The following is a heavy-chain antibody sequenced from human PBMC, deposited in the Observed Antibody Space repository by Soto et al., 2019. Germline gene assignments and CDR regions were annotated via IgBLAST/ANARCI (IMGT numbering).Heavy chain of an antibody. CDR2: TIPMFGTA. D-gene: IGHD2-21*02. J-gene: IGHJ5*02. CDR3: EGVSVVVTALPSEGFDP. Sequence: QVQPEQSGAEVKKPGSSVKVSCQPSGGTLNGFGFTWVRQAPGHGLECMGGTIPMFGTARYAQKFQGRLTSTADESTGTTYMELNNLRSADTAMYYCEGVSVVVTALPSEGFDPWGQGTPVIVSS. V-gene: IGHV1-69*12. CDR1: GGTLNGFG.